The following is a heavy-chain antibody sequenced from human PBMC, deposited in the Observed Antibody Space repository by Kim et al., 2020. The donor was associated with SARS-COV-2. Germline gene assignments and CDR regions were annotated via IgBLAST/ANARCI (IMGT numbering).Heavy chain of an antibody. CDR1: GFTFSSYS. D-gene: IGHD6-13*01. CDR3: ARDFSQSSAYSNAGTFDY. Sequence: GGSLRLSCAASGFTFSSYSMNWVRQAPGKGLEWVSSISSSSSYIYYADSVKGRFTISRDNAKNSLYLQMNSLRAEDTAVYYCARDFSQSSAYSNAGTFDYWGQGTLVTVSS. V-gene: IGHV3-21*01. J-gene: IGHJ4*02. CDR2: ISSSSSYI.